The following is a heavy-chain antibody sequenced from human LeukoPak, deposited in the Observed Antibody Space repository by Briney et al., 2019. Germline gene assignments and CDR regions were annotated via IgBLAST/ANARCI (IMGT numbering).Heavy chain of an antibody. CDR3: ARRGPHYYDSSGYFDFDY. CDR1: GGTFSSYA. J-gene: IGHJ4*02. D-gene: IGHD3-22*01. CDR2: IIPIFGTA. Sequence: SVKVSCXASGGTFSSYAISWVRQAPGQGLAWMGGIIPIFGTANYAQKFQGRVTITADESTSTAYMELSSLRSEDTAVYYCARRGPHYYDSSGYFDFDYWGQGTLVTVSS. V-gene: IGHV1-69*13.